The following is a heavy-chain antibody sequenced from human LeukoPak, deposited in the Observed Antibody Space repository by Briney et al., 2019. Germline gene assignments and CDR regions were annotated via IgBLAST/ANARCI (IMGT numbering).Heavy chain of an antibody. V-gene: IGHV4-34*01. CDR1: GFTFSSSW. CDR3: ARAARAAYCGGDCYYPHFDY. Sequence: PGGSLRLSCAASGFTFSSSWMSWIRQPPGKGLEWIGEINHSGSTNYNPSLKSRVTISVDTSKNQFSLKLSSVTAADTAVYYCARAARAAYCGGDCYYPHFDYWGQGTLVTVSS. D-gene: IGHD2-21*02. CDR2: INHSGST. J-gene: IGHJ4*02.